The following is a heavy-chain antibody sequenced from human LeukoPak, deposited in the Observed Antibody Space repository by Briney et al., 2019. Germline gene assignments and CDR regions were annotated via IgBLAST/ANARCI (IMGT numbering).Heavy chain of an antibody. Sequence: GGSLRLSCAASGFSLRAYDLIWVRRAPGRGLDWVSIINGGGDIMMYEVSVKGRLTISRDNSKNTFYLQMNSLRVEDTAVYYCAMRDRGYGLDIWGQGTMVTVSS. CDR1: GFSLRAYD. CDR3: AMRDRGYGLDI. D-gene: IGHD3-10*01. CDR2: INGGGDIM. J-gene: IGHJ3*02. V-gene: IGHV3-23*01.